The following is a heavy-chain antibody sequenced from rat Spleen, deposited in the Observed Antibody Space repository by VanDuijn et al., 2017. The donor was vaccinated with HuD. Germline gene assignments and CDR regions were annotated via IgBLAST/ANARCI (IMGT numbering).Heavy chain of an antibody. J-gene: IGHJ3*01. CDR3: VTSSGDLNWFPY. D-gene: IGHD1-1*01. CDR2: VNPAGSNY. CDR1: GFTFSSNW. Sequence: EVQLVESGGDLVQPGSPLKLSCAASGFTFSSNWLNWIRQAPGEGLEWVASVNPAGSNYYYSDTVKGRFVISKDNAKNTGYLQMKNLRSEDTAMYYCVTSSGDLNWFPYWGQGTLVTVSS. V-gene: IGHV5-35*01.